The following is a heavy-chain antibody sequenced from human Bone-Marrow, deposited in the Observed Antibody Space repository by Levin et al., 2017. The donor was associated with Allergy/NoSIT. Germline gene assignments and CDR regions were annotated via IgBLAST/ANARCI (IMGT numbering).Heavy chain of an antibody. D-gene: IGHD1-26*01. CDR3: ARSRWYSGNELGY. CDR1: GFRFDTYW. CDR2: VNSDGKST. Sequence: GGSLRLSCVASGFRFDTYWMHWVRRVPGKGLEWVSRVNSDGKSTIYADSVKGRFTTSRDNAKNTLYLQMGSLRADDAALYHCARSRWYSGNELGYWGQGTLVTVSS. J-gene: IGHJ4*02. V-gene: IGHV3-74*01.